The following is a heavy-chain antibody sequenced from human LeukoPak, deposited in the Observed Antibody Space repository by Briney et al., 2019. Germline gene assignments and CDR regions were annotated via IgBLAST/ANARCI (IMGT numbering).Heavy chain of an antibody. D-gene: IGHD6-13*01. V-gene: IGHV3-33*06. CDR1: GFTFSSYG. Sequence: GGSLRLSCAASGFTFSSYGMHWVRQAPGKGLEWVAGIWYDGSNKYYADSVKGRFTISRDNSKNTLYLQMNSLRAEDTAVYYCAKGDSSTTRYYFDYWGQGTLVTVSS. CDR3: AKGDSSTTRYYFDY. J-gene: IGHJ4*02. CDR2: IWYDGSNK.